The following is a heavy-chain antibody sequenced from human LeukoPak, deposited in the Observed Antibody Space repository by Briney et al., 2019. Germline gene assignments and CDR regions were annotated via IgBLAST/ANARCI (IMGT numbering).Heavy chain of an antibody. CDR2: ISYDGSNK. D-gene: IGHD1-26*01. V-gene: IGHV3-30-3*01. Sequence: PGRSLRLSCAASGFTFSSYAMHWVRQAPGKGLEWVAVISYDGSNKYYADSVKGRFTISRDNSKNTLYLQMNSLRAEDTAVYYCARDPSTLIVGALFDDWGQGTLVTVSS. CDR3: ARDPSTLIVGALFDD. CDR1: GFTFSSYA. J-gene: IGHJ4*02.